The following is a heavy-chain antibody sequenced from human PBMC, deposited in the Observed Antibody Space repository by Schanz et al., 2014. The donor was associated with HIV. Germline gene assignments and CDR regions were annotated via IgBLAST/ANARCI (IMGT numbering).Heavy chain of an antibody. CDR3: ARGGIWEWDQPDFDY. D-gene: IGHD2-15*01. CDR1: GFSVSSSY. CDR2: IYSGDTT. J-gene: IGHJ4*02. Sequence: EVQLVESGGGLIQPGKSLRLSCAPSGFSVSSSYMSWVRQAPGKGLEWVSVIYSGDTTFYADSVKGRFTISRDNVKNSLFLQMNNLRDEDTAVYYCARGGIWEWDQPDFDYWGQGTLVTVSS. V-gene: IGHV3-53*01.